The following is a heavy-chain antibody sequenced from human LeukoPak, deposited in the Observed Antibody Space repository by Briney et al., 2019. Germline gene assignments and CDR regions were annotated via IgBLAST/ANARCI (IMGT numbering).Heavy chain of an antibody. D-gene: IGHD1-26*01. Sequence: PSEILPLTCTVSGVSITNYYWAWIRQPAGKGLEWIGRMYISGSTNYNPSLKSRVSISIDKTNNQFSLKLRSVTAADTAVYYCARDYLVGAPLDSWGQGTLVTVSS. V-gene: IGHV4-4*07. CDR1: GVSITNYY. J-gene: IGHJ4*02. CDR2: MYISGST. CDR3: ARDYLVGAPLDS.